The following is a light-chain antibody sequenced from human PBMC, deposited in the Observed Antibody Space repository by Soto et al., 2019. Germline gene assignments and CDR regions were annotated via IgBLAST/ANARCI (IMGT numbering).Light chain of an antibody. CDR2: HVS. J-gene: IGKJ1*01. V-gene: IGKV3-15*01. Sequence: EIGMTQSPGTLSVSLGERAALSCRASQSVGTKLAWYQQKPGQVPRLLIYHVSTRATGVPARFSGSGSVTEFTLSISSLQSEDFAVYYCLQYNKWPRTFGQGTKVDI. CDR1: QSVGTK. CDR3: LQYNKWPRT.